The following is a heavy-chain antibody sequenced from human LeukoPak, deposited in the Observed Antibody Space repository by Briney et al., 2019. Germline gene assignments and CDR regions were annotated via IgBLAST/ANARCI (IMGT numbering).Heavy chain of an antibody. V-gene: IGHV3-15*01. D-gene: IGHD3-22*01. CDR2: IKSKTDGGTT. CDR1: GFTFSNAW. Sequence: PGGSLRLSCAASGFTFSNAWMSWVRQAPGKGLEWVGRIKSKTDGGTTDYAAPVKGRFTISRDDSNNTLYLQMNSLKTEDTAVYYCTTTMIPEFHYYYYGMDVWGQGTTVTVSS. J-gene: IGHJ6*02. CDR3: TTTMIPEFHYYYYGMDV.